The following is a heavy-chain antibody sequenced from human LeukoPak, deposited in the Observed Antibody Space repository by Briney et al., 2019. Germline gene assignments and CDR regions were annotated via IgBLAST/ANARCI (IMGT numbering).Heavy chain of an antibody. D-gene: IGHD3-3*01. CDR3: ARAKNYDFWSGYYPSYMDV. V-gene: IGHV4-59*01. CDR2: IYYSGST. J-gene: IGHJ6*03. CDR1: GGSISSYY. Sequence: SETLSLTCTVSGGSISSYYWSWIRQPPGEGLEWIGYIYYSGSTNYNPSLKSRVTISVDTSKNQFSLKLSSVTAADTAVYYCARAKNYDFWSGYYPSYMDVWGKGTTVTVSS.